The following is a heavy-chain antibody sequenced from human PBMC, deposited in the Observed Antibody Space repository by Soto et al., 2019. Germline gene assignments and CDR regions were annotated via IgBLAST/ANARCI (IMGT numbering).Heavy chain of an antibody. Sequence: SETLSLTCAVYGGSFSDDASSGDWYWNWIRQSPGKGLEWIGEIDRSGRTKYNPSLKSRVSISVDTSKNHFSLKLPSVTAADTAVYYCVRDSRTGCSSVNCYMHWGQGTLVTVSS. CDR1: GGSFSDDASSGDWY. CDR2: IDRSGRT. V-gene: IGHV4-34*01. CDR3: VRDSRTGCSSVNCYMH. J-gene: IGHJ4*02. D-gene: IGHD2-15*01.